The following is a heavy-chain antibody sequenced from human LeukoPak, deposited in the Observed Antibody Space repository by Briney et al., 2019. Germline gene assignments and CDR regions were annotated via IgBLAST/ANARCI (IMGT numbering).Heavy chain of an antibody. CDR3: ARHVDTTVVTSTFDY. D-gene: IGHD4-23*01. Sequence: GESLKISCKGSGYSFTSYWISWVRQMPGKGLEWMGRLDPSDTYTNCSPSFQGHVTISSDKSVSTACLQWSSLKASDTAMYYCARHVDTTVVTSTFDYWGQGTLVTVSS. CDR2: LDPSDTYT. CDR1: GYSFTSYW. J-gene: IGHJ4*02. V-gene: IGHV5-10-1*01.